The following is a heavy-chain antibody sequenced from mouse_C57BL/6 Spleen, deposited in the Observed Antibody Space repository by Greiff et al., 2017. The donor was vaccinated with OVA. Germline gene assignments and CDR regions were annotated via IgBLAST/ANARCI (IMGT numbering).Heavy chain of an antibody. CDR2: IHPNSGST. V-gene: IGHV1-64*01. CDR1: GYTFTSYW. Sequence: QVQLQQPGAELVKPGASVKLSCKASGYTFTSYWMHWVKQRPGQGLEWIGMIHPNSGSTNYNEKFKSKATLTVDKSSSTAYMQRSSLISEDSAVYYCARVGTAQATYYAMDYWGQGTSVTVSS. CDR3: ARVGTAQATYYAMDY. J-gene: IGHJ4*01. D-gene: IGHD3-2*02.